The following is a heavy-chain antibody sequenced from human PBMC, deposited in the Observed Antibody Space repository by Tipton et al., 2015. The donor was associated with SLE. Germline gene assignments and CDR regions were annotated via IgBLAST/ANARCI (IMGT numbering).Heavy chain of an antibody. CDR2: IYYSWST. Sequence: TLSLTCTVSGGSISSSSYYWGWIRQPPGKGLEWIGSIYYSWSTYYNPSLKSRATISVDTSKNQFSLKLSSVTAADTAVYYCAGMSYPREGYFDYWGQGTLVTVSS. D-gene: IGHD1-26*01. CDR1: GGSISSSSYY. CDR3: AGMSYPREGYFDY. J-gene: IGHJ4*02. V-gene: IGHV4-39*07.